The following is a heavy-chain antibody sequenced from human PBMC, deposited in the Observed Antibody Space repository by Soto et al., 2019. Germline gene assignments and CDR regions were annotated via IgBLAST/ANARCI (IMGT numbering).Heavy chain of an antibody. CDR3: AKWADYYDSSGYYC. CDR2: VSASGGNT. D-gene: IGHD3-22*01. CDR1: GFTFSLYG. V-gene: IGHV3-23*01. J-gene: IGHJ4*02. Sequence: GGSLRLSCAASGFTFSLYGMSWVRQAPGKGLEWVSTVSASGGNTYYADSVKGRFTISRDNSKNTLYLQMNSLRAEDTAVYYCAKWADYYDSSGYYCWGQGTLVTVSS.